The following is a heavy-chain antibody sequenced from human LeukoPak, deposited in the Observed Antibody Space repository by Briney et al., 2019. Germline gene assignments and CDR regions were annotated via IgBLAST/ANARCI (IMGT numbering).Heavy chain of an antibody. CDR3: ARGLGWFGDLDY. V-gene: IGHV4-30-4*08. CDR2: IYYSGST. J-gene: IGHJ4*02. Sequence: SETLSLTCTVSGGSISSGDYYWSWIRQPPGKGLEWIGYIYYSGSTYYNPSLKSRVTISVDTSKNQFSLKLSSATAADTAVYYCARGLGWFGDLDYWGQGTLVTVSS. CDR1: GGSISSGDYY. D-gene: IGHD3-10*01.